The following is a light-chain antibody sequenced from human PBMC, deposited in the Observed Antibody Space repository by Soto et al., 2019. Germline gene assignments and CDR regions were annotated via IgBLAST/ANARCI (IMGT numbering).Light chain of an antibody. V-gene: IGKV3D-20*02. Sequence: EIVLTQSPGTLSLSPGERATLSCRASQSVSSSFLAWYQQRPGQAPRLIIYDASSRATGIPARFSGSGSGTDFTLTISSLGPEDFAVYYCQQLTDWPPQWTFGQGTKVDIK. CDR2: DAS. CDR3: QQLTDWPPQWT. J-gene: IGKJ1*01. CDR1: QSVSSSF.